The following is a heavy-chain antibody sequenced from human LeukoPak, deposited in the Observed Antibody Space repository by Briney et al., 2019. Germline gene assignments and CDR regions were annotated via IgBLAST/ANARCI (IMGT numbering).Heavy chain of an antibody. V-gene: IGHV5-51*01. Sequence: GESLKISCKGSGYSFTSYWIAWVRQMPGKGLERMGIIYPGDSDTRYSPSFQGQVTISADKSISTAYLQWSSLKASDTAMYYCARRPSYGSGSYGWAFDIWGQGTMVTVSS. J-gene: IGHJ3*02. CDR3: ARRPSYGSGSYGWAFDI. CDR2: IYPGDSDT. CDR1: GYSFTSYW. D-gene: IGHD3-10*01.